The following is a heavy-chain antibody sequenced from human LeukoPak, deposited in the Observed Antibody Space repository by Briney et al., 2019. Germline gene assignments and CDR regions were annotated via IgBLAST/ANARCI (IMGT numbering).Heavy chain of an antibody. CDR2: IIPIFGTA. CDR3: ASNMAYSSWNWFDP. D-gene: IGHD6-6*01. J-gene: IGHJ5*02. V-gene: IGHV1-69*05. CDR1: GGTFSSYA. Sequence: SVKVSCKASGGTFSSYAISWVRQAPGQGLEWMGGIIPIFGTANYAQKFQGRVTITTDESTSTAHMELSSLRSEDTAVYYCASNMAYSSWNWFDPWGQGTLVTVSS.